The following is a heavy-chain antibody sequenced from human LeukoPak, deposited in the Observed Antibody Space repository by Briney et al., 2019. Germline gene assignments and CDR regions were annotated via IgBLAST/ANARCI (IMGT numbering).Heavy chain of an antibody. D-gene: IGHD3-16*02. CDR2: ISGSDGTS. J-gene: IGHJ4*02. Sequence: GGSLRLSCAASGFTFNSFAMNWVRQAPGKGLEWVSSISGSDGTSHYADFVKGRFTISRDNSKNTLYLQMNSLRAEDTAAYYCAKSLGVGGYTRYKVFDQWGQGTLVVVSS. CDR3: AKSLGVGGYTRYKVFDQ. V-gene: IGHV3-23*01. CDR1: GFTFNSFA.